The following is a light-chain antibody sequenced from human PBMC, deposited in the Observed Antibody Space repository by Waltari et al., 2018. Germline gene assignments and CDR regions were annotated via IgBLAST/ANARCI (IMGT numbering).Light chain of an antibody. Sequence: QSVLTQPPSVSGAPGQRVPISCTGSSSNIGAGYDLPWYQQLPGTAPKLLIYGNSNRPSGVPDRFSGSKSGTSASLAITGLQAEDEADYYCQSYDSSLSGSYVFGTGTKVTVL. CDR1: SSNIGAGYD. CDR3: QSYDSSLSGSYV. V-gene: IGLV1-40*01. CDR2: GNS. J-gene: IGLJ1*01.